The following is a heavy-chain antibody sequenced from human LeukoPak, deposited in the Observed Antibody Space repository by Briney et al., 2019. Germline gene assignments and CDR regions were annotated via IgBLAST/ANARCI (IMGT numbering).Heavy chain of an antibody. Sequence: GGSLRLSCTASGFIFSSYSMHWVRQAPGKGLEFVSAISSNGGSTFYANSVKGRFTISRDTSKNTLYLQMGSLRAEDTAVYYCAELGITMIGGVWGKGTTVTISS. CDR1: GFIFSSYS. D-gene: IGHD3-10*02. CDR3: AELGITMIGGV. J-gene: IGHJ6*04. CDR2: ISSNGGST. V-gene: IGHV3-64*01.